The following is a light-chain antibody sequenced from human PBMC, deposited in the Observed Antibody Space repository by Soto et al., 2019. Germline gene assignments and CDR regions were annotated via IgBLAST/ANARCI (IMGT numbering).Light chain of an antibody. CDR1: QDVSST. J-gene: IGKJ4*01. V-gene: IGKV3-15*01. Sequence: EMVVTQSPATLSVSPGERATLSCRASQDVSSTLALYQQKPGQAPSLLIYGASTRATGTTARFSGSGSGTEFTLTISSLQSEDYAVYFCQQYIRWPLTFGGGTKVEI. CDR3: QQYIRWPLT. CDR2: GAS.